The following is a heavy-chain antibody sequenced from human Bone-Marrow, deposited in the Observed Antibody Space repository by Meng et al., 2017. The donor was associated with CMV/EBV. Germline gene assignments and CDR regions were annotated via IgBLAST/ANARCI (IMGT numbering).Heavy chain of an antibody. CDR1: GYTFTSYY. D-gene: IGHD6-19*01. Sequence: ASVKVSCKASGYTFTSYYMHWVRQAPGQGLEWMGIINPSSGSTSYAQKFQGRVTMNRDTSTSTVYMELSSLRSEDTAVYYCARDELRGAVAGSSNTVSWYYYYGMDVWGQGTTVTVSS. CDR2: INPSSGST. V-gene: IGHV1-46*01. J-gene: IGHJ6*02. CDR3: ARDELRGAVAGSSNTVSWYYYYGMDV.